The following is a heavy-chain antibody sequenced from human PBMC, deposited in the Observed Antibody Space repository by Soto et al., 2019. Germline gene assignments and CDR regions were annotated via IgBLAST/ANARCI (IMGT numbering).Heavy chain of an antibody. Sequence: PSGTLSLTCTVSSGSISSYYWSWIRQPPGKGLEWIGYIYYSGSTNYNPSLKSRVTISVDTSKNQFSLKLSSVTAADTAVYYCARRWGDAFDFWGQGTMVTVSS. D-gene: IGHD1-26*01. J-gene: IGHJ3*01. CDR1: SGSISSYY. CDR2: IYYSGST. V-gene: IGHV4-59*01. CDR3: ARRWGDAFDF.